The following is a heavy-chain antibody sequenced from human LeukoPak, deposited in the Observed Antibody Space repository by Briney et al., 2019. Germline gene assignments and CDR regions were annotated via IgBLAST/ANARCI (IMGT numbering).Heavy chain of an antibody. CDR1: GCTFSSYA. J-gene: IGHJ4*02. D-gene: IGHD5-24*01. CDR3: VKDRVATITDYFEH. Sequence: VGSLRLYCSACGCTFSSYAMQWVRQAPGKGLEYVSAISRNWGSTYYADSVKGRFTISRDNSKNTLFLQMSRLRAEDTAVYHCVKDRVATITDYFEHWGQGALVTVSS. CDR2: ISRNWGST. V-gene: IGHV3-64D*06.